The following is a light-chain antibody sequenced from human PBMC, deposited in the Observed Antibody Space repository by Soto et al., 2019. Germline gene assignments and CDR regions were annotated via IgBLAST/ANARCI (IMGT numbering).Light chain of an antibody. Sequence: EIVMTQSPATLSVSQGEGTTLXXRASQSVSSNLAWYQQKPGQAPRXVIYGASTRATGIPARFSGTGVGTEFTLTISSLQSGDSAVYYCQQYKNRPRTFGQGTKVDIK. V-gene: IGKV3-15*01. CDR3: QQYKNRPRT. CDR1: QSVSSN. CDR2: GAS. J-gene: IGKJ1*01.